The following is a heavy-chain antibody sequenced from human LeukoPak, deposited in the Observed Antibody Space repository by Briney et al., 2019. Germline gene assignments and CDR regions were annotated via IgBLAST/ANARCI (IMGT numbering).Heavy chain of an antibody. Sequence: ASVKVSCKASGYNFVGYYLHWVRQAPGQGLEWMAWIDPYTGNTHYGQKFQGRNTVTRDTSLSRTYMELNWLTSDDTALDYCAREYSASEHWGQGTLVTVSS. CDR1: GYNFVGYY. CDR3: AREYSASEH. J-gene: IGHJ1*01. V-gene: IGHV1-2*02. D-gene: IGHD5-12*01. CDR2: IDPYTGNT.